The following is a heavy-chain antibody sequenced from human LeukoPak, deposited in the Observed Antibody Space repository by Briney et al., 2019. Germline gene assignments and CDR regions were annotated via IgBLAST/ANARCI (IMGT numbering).Heavy chain of an antibody. Sequence: GESLKISCKGSGYSFSSYWIGWVRQMPGKGLEWMGIIYPGDSDTRYSPSFQGQVTISADKSISTAYLQWSSLKASDTAMYYCARSPPPYRGLRLDWFDPWGQGTLVTVSS. CDR3: ARSPPPYRGLRLDWFDP. CDR2: IYPGDSDT. J-gene: IGHJ5*02. V-gene: IGHV5-51*01. D-gene: IGHD1-26*01. CDR1: GYSFSSYW.